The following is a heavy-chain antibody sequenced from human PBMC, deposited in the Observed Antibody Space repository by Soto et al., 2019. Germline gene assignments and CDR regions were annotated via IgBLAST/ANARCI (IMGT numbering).Heavy chain of an antibody. D-gene: IGHD6-13*01. V-gene: IGHV5-51*01. CDR3: ARHHGSPGSYFGMDV. CDR1: GYSFTSYW. CDR2: IYPGDSDT. J-gene: IGHJ6*02. Sequence: EVHLVQSGAEGKQPGESLKISCKGSGYSFTSYWINWVRQMPGKGLEWMGIIYPGDSDTRYSPSFQGQVTISADKSISTAYLQWRSLKASDTGMYYCARHHGSPGSYFGMDVWGQGTTVTVSS.